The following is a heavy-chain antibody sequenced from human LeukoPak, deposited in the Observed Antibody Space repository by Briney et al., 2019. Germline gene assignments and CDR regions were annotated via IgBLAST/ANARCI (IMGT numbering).Heavy chain of an antibody. CDR2: FDPEYVET. J-gene: IGHJ6*02. CDR1: GYALSESS. CDR3: ARLSGLWLGYYYGMDV. D-gene: IGHD5-18*01. Sequence: ASVKVSCKVSGYALSESSIHWVRQTPGEGFEWMGGFDPEYVETTYAQKFRGRVTMTEDTSADTAYMELRSLRSDDTAVYYCARLSGLWLGYYYGMDVWGQGTTVTVSS. V-gene: IGHV1-24*01.